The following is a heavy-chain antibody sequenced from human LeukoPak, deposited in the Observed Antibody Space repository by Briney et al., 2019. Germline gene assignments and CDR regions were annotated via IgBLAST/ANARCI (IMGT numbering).Heavy chain of an antibody. V-gene: IGHV3-23*01. J-gene: IGHJ4*02. CDR1: GFTFSSYA. D-gene: IGHD6-19*01. Sequence: GGSLRLSCAASGFTFSSYAMSWVGQAPGKGLEWFSGISGSGAGTYYADSVTGRFTVSRDNSKNTLYLQMNSLRAADTAAYYCAKGAGYSSGWYDYWGQGTLVTVSS. CDR2: ISGSGAGT. CDR3: AKGAGYSSGWYDY.